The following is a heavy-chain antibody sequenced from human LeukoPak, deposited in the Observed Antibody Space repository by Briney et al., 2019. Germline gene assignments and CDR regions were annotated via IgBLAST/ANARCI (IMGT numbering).Heavy chain of an antibody. CDR1: GFTFSSYA. Sequence: GRSLRLSCAASGFTFSSYAMHWVRQAPGKGLEWVAVISYDGSNKYYADSVKSRFTISRDNSKNTLYLQMNSLRAEDTAVYYCARAPTTVTSEYFQHWGQGTLVTVSS. J-gene: IGHJ1*01. V-gene: IGHV3-30*01. D-gene: IGHD4-17*01. CDR3: ARAPTTVTSEYFQH. CDR2: ISYDGSNK.